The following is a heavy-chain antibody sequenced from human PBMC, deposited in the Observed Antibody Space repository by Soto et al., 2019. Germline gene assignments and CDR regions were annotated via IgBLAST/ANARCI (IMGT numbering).Heavy chain of an antibody. CDR2: IIPIFGTA. D-gene: IGHD3-22*01. V-gene: IGHV1-69*06. J-gene: IGHJ4*02. CDR1: GGTFSSYA. CDR3: GGEGGGSYYYDSSGYYPDYYFDY. Sequence: ASVKVSCKASGGTFSSYAISWVRQAPGQGLEWMGGIIPIFGTANYAQKFQGRVTITADKSTSTAYMELSSLRSEDTAVYYCGGEGGGSYYYDSSGYYPDYYFDYWGQGTLVTVSS.